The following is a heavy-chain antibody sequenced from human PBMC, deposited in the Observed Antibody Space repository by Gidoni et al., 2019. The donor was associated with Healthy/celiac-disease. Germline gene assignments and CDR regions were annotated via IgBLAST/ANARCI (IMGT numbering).Heavy chain of an antibody. Sequence: EAQLVESGGGLVKPGGSLRLSCAASGFTFSSYSMNWVRQAPGKGLEWVSSISSSSSYIYYADSVKGRFTISRDNAKNSLYLQMNSLRAEDTAVYYCARAVSYYYYMDVWGKGTTVTVSS. CDR2: ISSSSSYI. CDR3: ARAVSYYYYMDV. J-gene: IGHJ6*03. V-gene: IGHV3-21*01. CDR1: GFTFSSYS.